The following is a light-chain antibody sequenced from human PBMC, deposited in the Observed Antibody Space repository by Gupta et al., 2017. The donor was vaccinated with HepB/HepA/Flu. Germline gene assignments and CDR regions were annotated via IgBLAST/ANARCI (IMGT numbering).Light chain of an antibody. V-gene: IGLV2-14*01. CDR1: NSDVGGYKY. CDR2: DVN. CDR3: SSGTSISTYV. Sequence: QSALTQPASGSGSPGQSIPISCTGSNSDVGGYKYVSWYQQHPDKVPKLIIYDVNNRPSGISDRFSGSKSGNTASLTIAGLQAEDEADYYCSSGTSISTYVYGTGTKVTVL. J-gene: IGLJ1*01.